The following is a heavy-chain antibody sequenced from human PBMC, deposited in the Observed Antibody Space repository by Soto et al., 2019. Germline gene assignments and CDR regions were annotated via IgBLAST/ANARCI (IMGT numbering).Heavy chain of an antibody. Sequence: SETLSLTCTVSGGSISSTSYYWGWIRQPPGKGLECIGSIYYSDNTFYNPSLKSRVTMSVDTSKNQLSLRLSSVTAADTAVYYCARGGYYDFWSAFFGGYVFDIWGQGTMVTVSS. D-gene: IGHD3-3*01. V-gene: IGHV4-39*01. CDR2: IYYSDNT. CDR1: GGSISSTSYY. CDR3: ARGGYYDFWSAFFGGYVFDI. J-gene: IGHJ3*02.